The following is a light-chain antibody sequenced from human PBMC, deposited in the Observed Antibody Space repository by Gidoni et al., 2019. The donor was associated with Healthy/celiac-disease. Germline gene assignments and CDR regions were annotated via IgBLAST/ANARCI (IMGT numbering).Light chain of an antibody. V-gene: IGKV3-20*01. CDR1: QRVSSRY. Sequence: ELVLTQSPGTLSLSPGERANLPCRASQRVSSRYLAWYQQTPGQAPRLLVDGASSRATGIPDRFSGSGSGTDFTLTISRLEPEDFAVYYCQQYGSSPYTFGQGTKLEIK. CDR3: QQYGSSPYT. J-gene: IGKJ2*01. CDR2: GAS.